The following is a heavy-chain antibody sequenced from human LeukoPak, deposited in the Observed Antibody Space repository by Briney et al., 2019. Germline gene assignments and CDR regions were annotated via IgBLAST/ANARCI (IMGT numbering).Heavy chain of an antibody. CDR1: GGSISSGGYY. CDR3: ARTSSRTVTTGP. Sequence: SETLSLTCTVSGGSISSGGYYWNWIRQHPGKGLEWIGYIYYSGSTYYNPSLKSRVTISVDTSKNQFSLKLSSVTAADTAVYYCARTSSRTVTTGPWGQGTLVTVSS. D-gene: IGHD4-17*01. V-gene: IGHV4-31*03. CDR2: IYYSGST. J-gene: IGHJ5*02.